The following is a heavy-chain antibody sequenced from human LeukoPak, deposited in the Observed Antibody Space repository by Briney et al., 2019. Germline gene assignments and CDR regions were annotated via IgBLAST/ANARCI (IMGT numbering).Heavy chain of an antibody. D-gene: IGHD4/OR15-4a*01. Sequence: SETLSLTCTVSGGSMNTYFWSWIRQPPGKGLEWIGHIHYSGSTTYNPSLKSRVTISVDVSKNQFSLRLSSVTAADTALYYCARHAAFADYQSHLTHFDYWGQGTLVTVSS. CDR3: ARHAAFADYQSHLTHFDY. J-gene: IGHJ4*02. CDR2: IHYSGST. CDR1: GGSMNTYF. V-gene: IGHV4-59*08.